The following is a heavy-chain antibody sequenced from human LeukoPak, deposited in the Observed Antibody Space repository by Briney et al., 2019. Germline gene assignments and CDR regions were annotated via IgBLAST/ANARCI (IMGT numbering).Heavy chain of an antibody. Sequence: SETLSLTCAVYGGSFSGYYWSWIRQPPGKGLEWIGEINHSGSTNYNPSLKGRVTISVDTSKNQFSLKLSSVTAADTAVYYCARARTTVTCTFDYWGQGTLVTVSS. CDR3: ARARTTVTCTFDY. D-gene: IGHD4-17*01. CDR1: GGSFSGYY. J-gene: IGHJ4*02. V-gene: IGHV4-34*01. CDR2: INHSGST.